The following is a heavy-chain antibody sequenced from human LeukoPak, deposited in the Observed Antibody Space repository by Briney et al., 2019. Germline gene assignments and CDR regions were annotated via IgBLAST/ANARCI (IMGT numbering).Heavy chain of an antibody. CDR3: TRPYDHSDY. D-gene: IGHD1-14*01. CDR1: GFTFSGSA. J-gene: IGHJ4*02. CDR2: IKSKAYNYAT. V-gene: IGHV3-73*01. Sequence: GGSLRLSCAASGFTFSGSAIHWVRQASGKGLEWIGRIKSKAYNYATTYAASVKGRFSISRDDSRSTAYLQMNSLKTEDTAVYYCTRPYDHSDYWGQGTLVTVSS.